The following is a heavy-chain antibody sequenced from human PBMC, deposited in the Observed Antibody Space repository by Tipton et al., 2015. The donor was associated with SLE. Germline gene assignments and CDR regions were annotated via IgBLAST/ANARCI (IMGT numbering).Heavy chain of an antibody. V-gene: IGHV4-59*08. CDR3: ARRGSYMGPLQA. CDR1: GGSISGYY. Sequence: TLSLTCTVSGGSISGYYWSWIRQPPGKGLEWIGYIYYSGSTNYSPSLKSRVTISVDTSKSQFSLKLSSVTAADTAVYYCARRGSYMGPLQAWGQGTLVTVSS. J-gene: IGHJ5*02. D-gene: IGHD5-24*01. CDR2: IYYSGST.